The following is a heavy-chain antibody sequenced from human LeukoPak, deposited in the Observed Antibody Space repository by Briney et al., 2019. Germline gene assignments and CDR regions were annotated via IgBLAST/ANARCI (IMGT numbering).Heavy chain of an antibody. Sequence: SWIRQPPGKGLEWIGYIYYSGSTYYNPSLKSRVTISVDTSKNQFSLKLSSVTAADTAVYYCARDRGIAVWNYYGMDVWGQGTTVTVSS. CDR2: IYYSGST. V-gene: IGHV4-30-4*01. D-gene: IGHD6-19*01. CDR3: ARDRGIAVWNYYGMDV. J-gene: IGHJ6*02.